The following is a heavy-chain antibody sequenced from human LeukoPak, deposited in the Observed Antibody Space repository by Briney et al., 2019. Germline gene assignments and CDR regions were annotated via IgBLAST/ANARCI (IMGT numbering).Heavy chain of an antibody. D-gene: IGHD1-1*01. CDR2: ISANNGNT. CDR1: GYTFTNYG. Sequence: ASVTVTCKASGYTFTNYGITWVRQGPGQGLEWVGWISANNGNTNYAQKFQGSVTMTTDTSTTTAYMELRSLRSDDTAVYYGARGVGQATGTTGGYYFDFWGQGTLVTVSS. J-gene: IGHJ4*02. V-gene: IGHV1-18*01. CDR3: ARGVGQATGTTGGYYFDF.